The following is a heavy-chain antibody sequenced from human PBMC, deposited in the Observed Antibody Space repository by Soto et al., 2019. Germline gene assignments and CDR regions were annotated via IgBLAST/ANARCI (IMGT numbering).Heavy chain of an antibody. J-gene: IGHJ4*02. Sequence: GGSLRLSCAASGFTFSNAWMSWVRQAPGKGLEWVGRNKSKTDGGTTDYAAPVKGRFTISRDDSKNTLYLQMNSLKTEDTAVYYCTIRYCSGGSCYRPFDYWGQGTLVTVSS. CDR2: NKSKTDGGTT. D-gene: IGHD2-15*01. CDR1: GFTFSNAW. CDR3: TIRYCSGGSCYRPFDY. V-gene: IGHV3-15*01.